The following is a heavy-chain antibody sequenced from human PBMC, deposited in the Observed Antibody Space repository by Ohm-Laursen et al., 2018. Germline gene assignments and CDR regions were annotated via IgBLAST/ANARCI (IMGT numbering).Heavy chain of an antibody. Sequence: SSVKVSCKASGYTFSTYDITWVRQAPGQGLEWMGYTGDTNYAQTVQGRVTMTTDTSTSTAYMELRSLRSDDTAVYYCARIRHCSGGSCPLGYWGQGTLVTVSS. CDR2: YTGDT. J-gene: IGHJ4*02. CDR3: ARIRHCSGGSCPLGY. V-gene: IGHV1-18*01. CDR1: GYTFSTYD. D-gene: IGHD2-15*01.